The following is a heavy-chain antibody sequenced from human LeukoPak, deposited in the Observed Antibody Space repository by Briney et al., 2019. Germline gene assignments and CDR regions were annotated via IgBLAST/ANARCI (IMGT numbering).Heavy chain of an antibody. CDR3: ARLANWGTRHDAFDI. Sequence: SETLSLTCTVSGGSISSYYWSWIRQPPGKGVEWIGYIYYSGSTNYNPSLKSRVTISVDTSKNQFSLKLSSVTAADTAVYYCARLANWGTRHDAFDIWGQGTMVTVSS. D-gene: IGHD7-27*01. CDR1: GGSISSYY. V-gene: IGHV4-59*08. J-gene: IGHJ3*02. CDR2: IYYSGST.